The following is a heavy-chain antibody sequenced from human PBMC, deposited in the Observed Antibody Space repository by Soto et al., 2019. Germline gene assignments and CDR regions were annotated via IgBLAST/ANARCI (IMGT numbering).Heavy chain of an antibody. V-gene: IGHV2-5*02. J-gene: IGHJ4*02. Sequence: QITLNESGPTVVRPTETLTLTCRFSGFSLTTSGVGVGWIRQSPGKAPEWLALIYWDDDKRYSASLKSRLTSPKDTSTNQVVLTVSDLDPTDTATYYCAHRVLRTVFGLVTTTAIYFDFWGQGTPVAVSS. CDR3: AHRVLRTVFGLVTTTAIYFDF. CDR1: GFSLTTSGVG. CDR2: IYWDDDK. D-gene: IGHD3-3*01.